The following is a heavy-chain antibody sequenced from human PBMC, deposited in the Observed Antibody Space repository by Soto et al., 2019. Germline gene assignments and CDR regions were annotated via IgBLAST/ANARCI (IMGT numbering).Heavy chain of an antibody. CDR1: GFTFSSYS. CDR2: ISSSSSTI. V-gene: IGHV3-48*02. CDR3: ARRRTYYYDSSGYYPFDY. Sequence: PGGSLRLSCAASGFTFSSYSMNWVRQAPGKGLEWVSYISSSSSTIYYADSVKGRFTISRDNAKNSLYLQMNSLRDEDTAVYYCARRRTYYYDSSGYYPFDYWGQGTLVTVSS. J-gene: IGHJ4*02. D-gene: IGHD3-22*01.